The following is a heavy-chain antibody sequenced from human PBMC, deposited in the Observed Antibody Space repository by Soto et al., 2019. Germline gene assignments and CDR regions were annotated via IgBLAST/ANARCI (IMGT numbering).Heavy chain of an antibody. J-gene: IGHJ4*02. CDR2: IIPIFGTP. V-gene: IGHV1-69*01. D-gene: IGHD3-10*01. CDR3: ARDRDDYGSGNYDNRSDF. CDR1: GGIFSTYA. Sequence: QVQLVQSGAEVKKPGSSVKVSCKASGGIFSTYAISWLRQAPGQGLEWMGGIIPIFGTPNYAQRFQGRVTITADESTSTAYMELSRLRSEDTAVYYCARDRDDYGSGNYDNRSDFWGQGTLVTVSS.